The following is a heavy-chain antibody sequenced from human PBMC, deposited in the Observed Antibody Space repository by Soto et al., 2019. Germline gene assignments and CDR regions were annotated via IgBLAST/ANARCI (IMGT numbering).Heavy chain of an antibody. V-gene: IGHV3-30-3*01. D-gene: IGHD2-15*01. J-gene: IGHJ4*02. CDR3: ARGDSDPIY. CDR1: GFTFSSYA. CDR2: ISYDGSNK. Sequence: GGSLRLSCAASGFTFSSYAVHWVRQAPGKGLEWVAVISYDGSNKYYADSVKGRFTISRDNSKNTLYLQMNSLRAEDTAVYYCARGDSDPIYWGQGTLVTVSS.